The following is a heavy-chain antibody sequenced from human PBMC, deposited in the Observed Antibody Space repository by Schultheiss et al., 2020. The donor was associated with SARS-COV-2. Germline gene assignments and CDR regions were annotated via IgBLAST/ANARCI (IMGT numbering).Heavy chain of an antibody. CDR3: ARDFVEYSSSSGYYYGMDV. CDR2: ISTYNGVT. CDR1: GGPFSGFG. J-gene: IGHJ6*02. Sequence: ASVKVSCKASGGPFSGFGVSWVRQAPGQGLEWMGWISTYNGVTNYAQKFQGRVTMTTDTSTSTAYMELRSLRSDDTAVYYCARDFVEYSSSSGYYYGMDVWGQGTTVTVSS. D-gene: IGHD6-6*01. V-gene: IGHV1-18*01.